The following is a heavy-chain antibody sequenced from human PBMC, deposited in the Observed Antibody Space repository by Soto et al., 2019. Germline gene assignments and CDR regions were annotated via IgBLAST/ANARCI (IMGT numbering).Heavy chain of an antibody. CDR2: INPNSGGT. J-gene: IGHJ4*02. CDR3: VRVVPNGYSDY. Sequence: ASVKVSCKASGYTFTGYYMHWVRQAPGQGLEWMGWINPNSGGTNYAQKFQGWVTMTRDTSISTAYMELSRLRSDDTAVYYCVRVVPNGYSDYWGQGALVTVSS. V-gene: IGHV1-2*04. CDR1: GYTFTGYY. D-gene: IGHD2-2*02.